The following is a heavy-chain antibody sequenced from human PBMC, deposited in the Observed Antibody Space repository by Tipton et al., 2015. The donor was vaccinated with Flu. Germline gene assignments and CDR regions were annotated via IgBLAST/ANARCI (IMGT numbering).Heavy chain of an antibody. CDR1: GGSISSDDYF. J-gene: IGHJ4*02. CDR3: ARDLGGGSGWYRYFDI. CDR2: ISTSGST. V-gene: IGHV4-61*02. D-gene: IGHD6-19*01. Sequence: TLSLTCTVSGGSISSDDYFWGWIRQPPGKGLEWIGRISTSGSTNYNPSLQSRVTISVDWSKNQFSLNLTSVTAADTAVYYCARDLGGGSGWYRYFDIWGQGTLVTVSS.